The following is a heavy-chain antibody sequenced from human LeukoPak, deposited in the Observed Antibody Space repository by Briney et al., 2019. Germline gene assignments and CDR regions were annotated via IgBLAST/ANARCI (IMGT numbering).Heavy chain of an antibody. CDR2: INHSGST. CDR3: ARCMNYYGSGSTFDY. J-gene: IGHJ4*02. Sequence: SETLSLTCAVYGGSFSGYYWSWIRQPPWKGLEWIGEINHSGSTNYNPSLKSRVTISVDTSKNQFSLKLSSVPAADTAVYYCARCMNYYGSGSTFDYWGQGTLVTVSS. D-gene: IGHD3-10*01. V-gene: IGHV4-34*01. CDR1: GGSFSGYY.